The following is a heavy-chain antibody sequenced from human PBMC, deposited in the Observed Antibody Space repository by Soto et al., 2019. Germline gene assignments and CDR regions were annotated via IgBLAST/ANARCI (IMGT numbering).Heavy chain of an antibody. V-gene: IGHV4-34*01. CDR3: ARDKITGLFDY. CDR2: INHSGST. J-gene: IGHJ4*02. D-gene: IGHD2-8*02. Sequence: GSLRLSCAASGFTFSSYSMNWVRQPPGTGLEWIGEINHSGSTNYNPSLKSRVTISVDTSKNQFSLKLTSVTAADTAVYYCARDKITGLFDYWGQGTLVTVSS. CDR1: GFTFSSYS.